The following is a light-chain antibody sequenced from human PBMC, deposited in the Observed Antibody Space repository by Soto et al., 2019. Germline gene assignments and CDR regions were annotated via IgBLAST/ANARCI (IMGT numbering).Light chain of an antibody. CDR1: QSLLYTDGNTY. CDR2: EVS. J-gene: IGKJ1*01. V-gene: IGKV2-30*01. CDR3: MQGSYWPRT. Sequence: DIVMTQSPLSLPVTLGQPASISCRSSQSLLYTDGNTYLSWFQQRPGQSPRRLIYEVSNRDSGVPDRFSGSGSGTDFTLKISRVEAEDVGVYYCMQGSYWPRTFGQGTKVEIK.